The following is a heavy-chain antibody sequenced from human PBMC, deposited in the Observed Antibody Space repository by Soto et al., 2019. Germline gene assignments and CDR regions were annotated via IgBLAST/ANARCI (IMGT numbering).Heavy chain of an antibody. CDR2: ISYDGSNK. CDR1: GFTFSSYG. J-gene: IGHJ4*02. Sequence: QVQLVESGGGVVQPGRSLRLSCAASGFTFSSYGMHWVRQAPGKGLEWVAVISYDGSNKYYADSVKGRFTISRDKSKNTLYLQMNSLRAEDTAVYYCAKDQGCSGGSCYPWYFDYWGQGTLVTVSS. V-gene: IGHV3-30*18. CDR3: AKDQGCSGGSCYPWYFDY. D-gene: IGHD2-15*01.